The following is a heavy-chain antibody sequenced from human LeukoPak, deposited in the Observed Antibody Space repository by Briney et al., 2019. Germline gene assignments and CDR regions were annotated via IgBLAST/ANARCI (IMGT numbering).Heavy chain of an antibody. J-gene: IGHJ3*02. CDR3: ARGVRVRWLRANAFDI. D-gene: IGHD4-17*01. V-gene: IGHV1-18*01. Sequence: ASVNVSCMASGYTFTSYGISWVRQAPGQGLEWMGWISAYNGNTNYAQKLQGGVTMTTDTSTRTAYMELRSLRSDDTAVYYCARGVRVRWLRANAFDIWGQGTMVTVSS. CDR2: ISAYNGNT. CDR1: GYTFTSYG.